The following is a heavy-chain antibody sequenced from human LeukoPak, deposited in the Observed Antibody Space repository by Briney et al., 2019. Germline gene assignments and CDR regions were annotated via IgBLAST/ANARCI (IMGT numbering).Heavy chain of an antibody. CDR1: GYSISSGYY. CDR3: ARVHGYYMDV. CDR2: IYHSGST. V-gene: IGHV4-38-2*02. J-gene: IGHJ6*03. Sequence: PSETLSLTCTVSGYSISSGYYWGWIRQPPGKGLEWIGSIYHSGSTYYNPSLKSRVTISVDTSKNQFSLKLSSVTAADTAVYYCARVHGYYMDVWGKGTTVTVSS.